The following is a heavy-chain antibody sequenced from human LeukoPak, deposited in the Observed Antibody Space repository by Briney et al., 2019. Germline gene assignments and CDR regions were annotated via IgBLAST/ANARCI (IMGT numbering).Heavy chain of an antibody. Sequence: GASVKVSCKVSGYTLTELSMHWVRQAPGKGLEWMGGFDPEDGETIYAQKFQGRVTMTEDTSTDTAYMELSSLRSGDTAVYYCATVRYYGSQLFPAPYDYWGQGTLVTVSS. D-gene: IGHD3-10*01. CDR3: ATVRYYGSQLFPAPYDY. V-gene: IGHV1-24*01. CDR2: FDPEDGET. J-gene: IGHJ4*02. CDR1: GYTLTELS.